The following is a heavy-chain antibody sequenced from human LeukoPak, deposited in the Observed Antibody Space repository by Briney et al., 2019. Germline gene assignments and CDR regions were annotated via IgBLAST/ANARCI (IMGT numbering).Heavy chain of an antibody. CDR3: AKTSGYDSLAFDY. CDR1: GFTFSSYA. V-gene: IGHV3-23*01. CDR2: ISGSGGST. J-gene: IGHJ4*02. Sequence: PGGSLRLSCAASGFTFSSYAMSWVRLAPGKGLEWVSAISGSGGSTYYADSVKGRFTISRDNSKNTLYLQMNSLRAEDTAVYHCAKTSGYDSLAFDYWGQGTLVTVSS. D-gene: IGHD5-12*01.